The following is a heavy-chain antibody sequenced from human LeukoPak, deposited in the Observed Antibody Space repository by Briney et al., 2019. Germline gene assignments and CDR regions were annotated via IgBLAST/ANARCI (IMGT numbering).Heavy chain of an antibody. Sequence: GSLRLSCAASGFTFSSYGMHWVRQAPGKGLEWVAVIWYDGTNKYYADSVKGRFTISRDNSENTLYLQMNSLRAEDTAVYYCAREVRREIYGMDVWGQGTTVTVSS. D-gene: IGHD1-26*01. CDR2: IWYDGTNK. CDR1: GFTFSSYG. J-gene: IGHJ6*02. CDR3: AREVRREIYGMDV. V-gene: IGHV3-33*01.